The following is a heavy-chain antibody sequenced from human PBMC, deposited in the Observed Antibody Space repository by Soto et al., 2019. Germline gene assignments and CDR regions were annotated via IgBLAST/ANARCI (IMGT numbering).Heavy chain of an antibody. D-gene: IGHD3-3*01. CDR2: IYFNGNA. J-gene: IGHJ2*01. CDR1: GDSIRSTYY. CDR3: XXXIFAHWYFDL. V-gene: IGHV4-39*01. Sequence: QLQLQESGPGLVKPSETLSLTCVVSGDSIRSTYYWGWIRQPPGKGLEWIGSIYFNGNAYYNPSLESRVTMSVDTSMIQFSLNLSSXXXXXXXXXXXXXXIFAHWYFDLWGRGTLVTVSS.